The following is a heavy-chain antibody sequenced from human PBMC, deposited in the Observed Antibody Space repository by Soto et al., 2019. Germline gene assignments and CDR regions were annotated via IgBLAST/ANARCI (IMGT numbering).Heavy chain of an antibody. CDR1: GYTFTSYY. J-gene: IGHJ4*02. V-gene: IGHV1-46*01. D-gene: IGHD3-16*02. Sequence: QVQLVQSGAEVKKPGASVKVSCKASGYTFTSYYMHWVRQAPGQGLERMGIINPSGGSTRYAQKVQGRVTMTRDTSTSTVYMELSSLRSEDTAVYYCARDHWDPYLGELSGLPDYWGQGTLVTVSS. CDR3: ARDHWDPYLGELSGLPDY. CDR2: INPSGGST.